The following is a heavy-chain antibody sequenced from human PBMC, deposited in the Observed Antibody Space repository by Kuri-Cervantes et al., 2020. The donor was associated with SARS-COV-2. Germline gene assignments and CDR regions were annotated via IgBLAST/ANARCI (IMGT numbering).Heavy chain of an antibody. V-gene: IGHV1-18*04. CDR1: GYTFTSYG. J-gene: IGHJ4*02. Sequence: ASVKVSCKASGYTFTSYGISWVRQAPGQGLEWMGWISAYNGNTNYAQKFQGRVTMTEDTSTDTAYMELSSLRSEDTAVYYCATDTTVVTRSFDYWGQGTLVTVSS. CDR3: ATDTTVVTRSFDY. D-gene: IGHD4-23*01. CDR2: ISAYNGNT.